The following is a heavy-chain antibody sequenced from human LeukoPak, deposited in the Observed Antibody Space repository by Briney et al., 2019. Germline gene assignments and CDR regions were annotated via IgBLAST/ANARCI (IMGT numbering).Heavy chain of an antibody. Sequence: ASVKVSCKASGYMFTGYYMHWVRQAPGQELEWMGWINPNSGGTNYAQKFQGRVTMTRDTSISTAYMDLNRLRSDDTAVYYCARVVAVTGTPVYYMDVWGKGTTVTVSS. CDR3: ARVVAVTGTPVYYMDV. CDR1: GYMFTGYY. D-gene: IGHD6-19*01. CDR2: INPNSGGT. V-gene: IGHV1-2*02. J-gene: IGHJ6*03.